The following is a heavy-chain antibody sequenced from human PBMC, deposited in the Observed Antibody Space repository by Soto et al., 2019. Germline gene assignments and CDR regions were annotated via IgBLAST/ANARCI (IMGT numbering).Heavy chain of an antibody. CDR1: GYTFTGYY. J-gene: IGHJ4*02. Sequence: SVKVSCKASGYTFTGYYMHWVRQAPGQGLEWMGWINPNSGGTNYAQKFQGRVTMTRDTSISTAYMELSRLRSDDTAVYYCARMRKNTRIAVAGTREYYFDYWGQGTLVTVSS. V-gene: IGHV1-2*02. CDR3: ARMRKNTRIAVAGTREYYFDY. CDR2: INPNSGGT. D-gene: IGHD6-19*01.